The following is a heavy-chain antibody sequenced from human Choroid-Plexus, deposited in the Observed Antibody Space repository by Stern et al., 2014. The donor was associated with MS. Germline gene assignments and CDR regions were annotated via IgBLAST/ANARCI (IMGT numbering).Heavy chain of an antibody. V-gene: IGHV3-30*18. CDR2: VSYDGSNK. J-gene: IGHJ5*02. D-gene: IGHD2/OR15-2a*01. CDR3: AKDRQYLTYFFDH. Sequence: DQLVESGGGVVQPGRPLRLSCVASGFTLGSCAMPWVRQAPGKGLEWVAGVSYDGSNKYYADSVKGRFTISRDNSQNTLYMQMSSLRPEDTAVYYCAKDRQYLTYFFDHWGQGSLVTVSS. CDR1: GFTLGSCA.